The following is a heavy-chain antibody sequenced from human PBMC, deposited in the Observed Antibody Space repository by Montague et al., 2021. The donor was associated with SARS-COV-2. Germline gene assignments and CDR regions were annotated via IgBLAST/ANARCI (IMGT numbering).Heavy chain of an antibody. V-gene: IGHV3-30-3*01. Sequence: SLRLSCAASGFTFSSYAMHWVRQAPGKGLEWVAVISYDGSNKYYSDSVKGRFTISRDNSKNTLYLQMNSLRAEDTAVYYCARDGELGYCSGGSCYVGPYFDYWGRGTLVTVSS. J-gene: IGHJ4*02. CDR2: ISYDGSNK. CDR3: ARDGELGYCSGGSCYVGPYFDY. CDR1: GFTFSSYA. D-gene: IGHD2-15*01.